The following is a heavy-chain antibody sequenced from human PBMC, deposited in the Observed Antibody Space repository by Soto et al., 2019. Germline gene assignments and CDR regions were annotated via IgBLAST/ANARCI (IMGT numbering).Heavy chain of an antibody. CDR2: INAGNGNT. D-gene: IGHD3-22*01. V-gene: IGHV1-3*01. J-gene: IGHJ5*02. Sequence: AASVKVSCKASGYTFTDYFMNWMRQAPGQRLEWMGWINAGNGNTKYSQKLQGRVTITRDTSASTAYMQLSSLRSEDTAVYYCAIHRAYYDSSGFPTWGQGAQVTVSS. CDR1: GYTFTDYF. CDR3: AIHRAYYDSSGFPT.